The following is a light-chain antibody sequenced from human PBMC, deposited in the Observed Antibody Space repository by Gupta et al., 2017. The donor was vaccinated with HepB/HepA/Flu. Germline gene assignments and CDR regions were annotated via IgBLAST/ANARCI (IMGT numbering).Light chain of an antibody. V-gene: IGKV1-12*01. CDR3: QQGSSFPWT. J-gene: IGKJ1*01. Sequence: DIQMTQSPSAVSASVGDRVTITCRASQNIGSFLAWYQQKPGEAPYLIIYGASTLKTWVPSRFSGSGSGTDYTLTISSLQPEDFATYFCQQGSSFPWTFGQGT. CDR2: GAS. CDR1: QNIGSF.